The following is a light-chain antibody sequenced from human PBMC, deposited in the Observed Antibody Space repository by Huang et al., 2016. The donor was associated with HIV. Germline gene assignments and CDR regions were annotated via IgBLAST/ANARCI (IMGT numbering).Light chain of an antibody. J-gene: IGKJ4*01. Sequence: EIVLTQSPATLSVSPGERATLSCRASQSVSTNLAWYQQKPGLAPSLLISGSSTRATCIPPRFSGSGSGTEFTLTISGLQSEEFGGYYCQQYHNWPPLTFGGGTKVEV. V-gene: IGKV3-15*01. CDR3: QQYHNWPPLT. CDR1: QSVSTN. CDR2: GSS.